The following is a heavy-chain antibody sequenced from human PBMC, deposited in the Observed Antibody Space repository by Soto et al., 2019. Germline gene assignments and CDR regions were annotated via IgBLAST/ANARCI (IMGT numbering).Heavy chain of an antibody. J-gene: IGHJ4*02. CDR2: IWSDGTNK. V-gene: IGHV3-33*01. Sequence: QVQLVESGGGVVQPGRSLRLSCAASGFSFSTYDMLWVRQPPGKGLEWVALIWSDGTNKYYADSVKGRFTISRDNSKKTLYLQMNSLRAEDTAVYYCVRVFDSYYFDLWGQGNMVTVSS. D-gene: IGHD3-9*01. CDR1: GFSFSTYD. CDR3: VRVFDSYYFDL.